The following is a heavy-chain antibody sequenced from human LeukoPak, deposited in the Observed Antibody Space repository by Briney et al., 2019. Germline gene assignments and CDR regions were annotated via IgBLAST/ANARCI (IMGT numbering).Heavy chain of an antibody. CDR1: GFSFSSFG. CDR2: LSHDGRNK. V-gene: IGHV3-30*04. D-gene: IGHD5-18*01. CDR3: ARFREYTYGPFDS. J-gene: IGHJ4*02. Sequence: RGSLRLSCAASGFSFSSFGMNWVRQAPGKGLEWVAVLSHDGRNKNYADSVKRRFIISRDNSKKTLYLQMNSLRGEDTAAYYCARFREYTYGPFDSWGQGTLVTVSS.